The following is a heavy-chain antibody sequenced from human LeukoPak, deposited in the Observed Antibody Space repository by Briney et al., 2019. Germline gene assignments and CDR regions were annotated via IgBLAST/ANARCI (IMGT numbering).Heavy chain of an antibody. CDR1: GFTFSSYA. J-gene: IGHJ4*02. CDR3: ASGSGWYEGWFSRPDN. V-gene: IGHV3-21*01. CDR2: ISSSSSYI. Sequence: KSGGSLRLSCAASGFTFSSYAMSWVRQAPGKGLEWVSSISSSSSYIYYADSVKGRFTISRDNAKNSLYLQMNSLRAEDTAAYYCASGSGWYEGWFSRPDNWGQGTLVTVSS. D-gene: IGHD6-19*01.